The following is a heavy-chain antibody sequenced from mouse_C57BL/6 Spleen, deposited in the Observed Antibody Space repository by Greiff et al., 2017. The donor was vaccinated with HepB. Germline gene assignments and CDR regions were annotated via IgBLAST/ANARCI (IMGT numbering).Heavy chain of an antibody. CDR3: ARYGSSYDAMDY. CDR2: IRNKANGYTT. CDR1: GFTFTDYY. D-gene: IGHD1-1*01. V-gene: IGHV7-3*01. J-gene: IGHJ4*01. Sequence: EVQLVESGGGLVQPGGSLSLSCAASGFTFTDYYMSWVRQPPGKALEWLGFIRNKANGYTTEYSASVKGRFTISRDNSQSILYLQMNALRAEDSATYYCARYGSSYDAMDYWGQGTSVTVSS.